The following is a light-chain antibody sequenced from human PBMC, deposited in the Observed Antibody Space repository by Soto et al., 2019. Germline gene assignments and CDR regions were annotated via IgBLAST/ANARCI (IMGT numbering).Light chain of an antibody. CDR3: LQYGSSPYT. J-gene: IGKJ2*01. CDR1: QSVSSSY. CDR2: GAS. V-gene: IGKV3-20*01. Sequence: EIVLTQSPGTLSLSPGERATLSCRASQSVSSSYLAWYQQKPGQAPRPLIYGASSRATGIPDRFSGSGSGTDVTLNISRLEPEDFAVYYCLQYGSSPYTFGQGTKLEIK.